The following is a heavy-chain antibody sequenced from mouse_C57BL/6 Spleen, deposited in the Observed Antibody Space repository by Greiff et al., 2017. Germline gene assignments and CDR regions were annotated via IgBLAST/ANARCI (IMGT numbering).Heavy chain of an antibody. CDR3: ARDYGKSAMDY. V-gene: IGHV5-6*01. CDR1: GFTFSSYG. CDR2: ISSGGSYT. D-gene: IGHD2-1*01. Sequence: EVQVVESGGDLVKPGGSLKLSCAASGFTFSSYGMSWVRQTPDKRLEWVATISSGGSYTYYPDSVKGRFTISRDNAKNTLYLQMSSLKSEDTAMYYCARDYGKSAMDYWGQGTSVTVSS. J-gene: IGHJ4*01.